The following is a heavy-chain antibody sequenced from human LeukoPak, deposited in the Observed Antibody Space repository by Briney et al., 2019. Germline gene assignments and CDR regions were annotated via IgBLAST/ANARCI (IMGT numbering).Heavy chain of an antibody. Sequence: GGALQTSCQGAGCLFTSYWIGWGRPLPGKGLEGMGIIYPGDGDTRYSASCEGQVTISAHKSISTAYLQWSSLKASDTAMYYCARLLRHDSFSVLWWGQGTLVTVSS. CDR2: IYPGDGDT. J-gene: IGHJ4*02. V-gene: IGHV5-51*01. CDR3: ARLLRHDSFSVLW. CDR1: GCLFTSYW. D-gene: IGHD2/OR15-2a*01.